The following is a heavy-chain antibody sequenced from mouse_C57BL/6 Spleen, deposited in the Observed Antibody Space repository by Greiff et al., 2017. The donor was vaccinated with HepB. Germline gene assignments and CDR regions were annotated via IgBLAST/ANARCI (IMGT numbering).Heavy chain of an antibody. CDR1: GYTFTSYS. V-gene: IGHV1-4*01. CDR2: INPSSGDT. CDR3: ARRDDSYYYDIDY. D-gene: IGHD2-13*01. Sequence: QVQLQQSGAELARPGASVKMSCKASGYTFTSYSMHWVKQRPGQGLEWIGYINPSSGDTKYNQKFKDKATLPADKTSSTAYMQLSSLTSENSAVYYCARRDDSYYYDIDYWGQGTAVTVSS. J-gene: IGHJ4*01.